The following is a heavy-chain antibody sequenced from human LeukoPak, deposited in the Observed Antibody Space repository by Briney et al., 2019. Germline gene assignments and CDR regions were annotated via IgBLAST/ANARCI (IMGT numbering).Heavy chain of an antibody. V-gene: IGHV1-46*02. D-gene: IGHD3-22*01. CDR3: ARVGLEYDSSGFYYP. CDR2: INPGGCST. CDR1: GYTFNNYY. Sequence: ASVKVSCKASGYTFNNYYIHWVRQPPGQGLEWMGIINPGGCSTGYAQKFRGRVTMTRDPSTSTVYMDLSSLSSKDAAVYYCARVGLEYDSSGFYYPWGQGTLVTVPS. J-gene: IGHJ5*02.